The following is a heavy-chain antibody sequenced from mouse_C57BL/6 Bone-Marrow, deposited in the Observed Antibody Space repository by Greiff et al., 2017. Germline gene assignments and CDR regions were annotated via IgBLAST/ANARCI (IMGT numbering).Heavy chain of an antibody. J-gene: IGHJ2*01. D-gene: IGHD1-1*02. CDR2: IDPSDSYT. CDR1: GYTFTSYW. V-gene: IGHV1-69*01. Sequence: QVQLQQPGAELVMPGASVKLSCKASGYTFTSYWMHWVKQRPGQGLEWIGEIDPSDSYTNYNQKFKGKSTLTVDKSSSTAYMQLSSLTSEDSAVYYCARYALMVNYWGQGTTLTVSS. CDR3: ARYALMVNY.